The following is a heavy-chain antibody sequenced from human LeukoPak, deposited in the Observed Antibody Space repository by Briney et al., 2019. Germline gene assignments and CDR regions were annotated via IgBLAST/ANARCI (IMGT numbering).Heavy chain of an antibody. CDR2: ISGSGGST. V-gene: IGHV3-23*01. CDR3: ARRYFDL. J-gene: IGHJ2*01. CDR1: GFTFSSYA. Sequence: PGGSLRLSCAASGFTFSSYAMSWVRQAPGKGLEWVSSISGSGGSTSYADSVKGRVTISRDNSKSTLFLQMNSLRVEDTAVYYCARRYFDLWGRGTLVTVSS.